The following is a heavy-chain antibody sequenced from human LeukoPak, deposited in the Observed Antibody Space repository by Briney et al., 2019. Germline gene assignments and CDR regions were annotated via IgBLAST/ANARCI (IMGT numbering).Heavy chain of an antibody. D-gene: IGHD4-11*01. CDR2: IYYSGRT. CDR3: ATQGNYFRISDY. J-gene: IGHJ4*02. CDR1: GGSIRSSSYY. Sequence: SSETLSLTCTVSGGSIRSSSYYWGWIRQPPGKGLEWIGVIYYSGRTYYNPSLKSRDTISVDTSNNQFSLKLTSVTAADTAVYYCATQGNYFRISDYWGQGTLVTVSS. V-gene: IGHV4-39*01.